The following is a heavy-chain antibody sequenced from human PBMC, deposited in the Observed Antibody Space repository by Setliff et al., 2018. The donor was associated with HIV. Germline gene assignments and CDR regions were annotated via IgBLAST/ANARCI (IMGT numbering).Heavy chain of an antibody. CDR3: ATDNGPSYSMDI. V-gene: IGHV3-15*01. D-gene: IGHD2-21*01. J-gene: IGHJ6*02. CDR2: IKKSSDGGKT. Sequence: SLRLSCVASGFTFDNAWMNWVRQAPGKGLEWLGRIKKSSDGGKTDDASPVKGRFTISRDDSKNTLYSQMNSLKTEDTGVYFCATDNGPSYSMDIWGQGTTVTVSS. CDR1: GFTFDNAW.